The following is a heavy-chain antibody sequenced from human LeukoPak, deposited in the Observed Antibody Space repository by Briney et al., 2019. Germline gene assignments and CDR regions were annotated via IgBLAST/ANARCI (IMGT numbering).Heavy chain of an antibody. J-gene: IGHJ6*02. CDR1: GYTFTGYY. Sequence: ASVKVSCKASGYTFTGYYMHWVRQAPGQGLEWMGWINPNSGGTNYARKFQGRVTMTRDTSISTAYMELSRLRSDDTAVYYCARGYYYDSSGYYYGMDVWGQGTTVTVSS. CDR2: INPNSGGT. D-gene: IGHD3-22*01. CDR3: ARGYYYDSSGYYYGMDV. V-gene: IGHV1-2*02.